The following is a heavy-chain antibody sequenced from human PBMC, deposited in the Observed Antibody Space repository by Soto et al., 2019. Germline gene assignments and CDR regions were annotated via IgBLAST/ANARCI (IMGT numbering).Heavy chain of an antibody. CDR1: GGTFSSYA. Sequence: QVQLVQSGAEVKKPGSSVKVSCKASGGTFSSYAISWVRQAPGQGLEWMGGIIPIFGTANYAQKFQGRVTSTADESTSTAYMELSSRRSEDTAVYYCARESCSGGSCYSENDAFDIWGQGTMVTVSS. CDR2: IIPIFGTA. D-gene: IGHD2-15*01. CDR3: ARESCSGGSCYSENDAFDI. J-gene: IGHJ3*02. V-gene: IGHV1-69*01.